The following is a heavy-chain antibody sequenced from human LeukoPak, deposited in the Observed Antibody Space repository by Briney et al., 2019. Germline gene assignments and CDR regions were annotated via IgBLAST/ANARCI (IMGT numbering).Heavy chain of an antibody. CDR2: IYYSGGT. CDR1: GGSISSSSYY. V-gene: IGHV4-39*07. J-gene: IGHJ4*02. CDR3: ATSGYPPVFDY. Sequence: SETLSLTCTVSGGSISSSSYYWGWIRQPPGKGLEWIGSIYYSGGTFYNPSLKSRVTISVDTSKNQFSLKLSSVTAADTAVYYCATSGYPPVFDYWGQGTLVTVSS. D-gene: IGHD3-22*01.